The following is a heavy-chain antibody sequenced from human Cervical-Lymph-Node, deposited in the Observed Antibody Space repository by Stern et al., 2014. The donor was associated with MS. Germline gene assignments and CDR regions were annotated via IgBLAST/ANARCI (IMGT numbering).Heavy chain of an antibody. CDR1: GSNFGVCY. CDR2: ISGSSSTI. J-gene: IGHJ6*02. Sequence: VQLLESGGGLVKAGGSLRLSCTASGSNFGVCYMTWVRQAPGKGLECVSYISGSSSTIRYADSVKGRFTVSRDNAKKSLYLQMNSLRDEDTAVYYCARRGGGWDYDYYGMDVWGQGTTVTVSS. V-gene: IGHV3-11*01. CDR3: ARRGGGWDYDYYGMDV. D-gene: IGHD6-19*01.